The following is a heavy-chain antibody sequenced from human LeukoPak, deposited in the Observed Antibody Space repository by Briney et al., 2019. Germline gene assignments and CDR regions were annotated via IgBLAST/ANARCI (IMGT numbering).Heavy chain of an antibody. D-gene: IGHD3-10*01. J-gene: IGHJ6*03. CDR2: IHKSATT. CDR3: ARSLRVRGVPDYMDV. Sequence: GGSLRLSCAASGFTVSSNYMTWVRQAPGKGLEWVSVIHKSATTYYADTVKGRFTISRDNSKNTLYLQMNSLRVEDTAVYYCARSLRVRGVPDYMDVWGKGTTVTIFS. V-gene: IGHV3-53*01. CDR1: GFTVSSNY.